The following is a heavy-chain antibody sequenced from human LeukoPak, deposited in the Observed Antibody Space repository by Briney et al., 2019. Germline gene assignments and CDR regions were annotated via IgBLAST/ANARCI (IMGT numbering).Heavy chain of an antibody. CDR2: IRGDGNEK. CDR1: GFIFSNYW. V-gene: IGHV3-7*01. J-gene: IGHJ4*02. CDR3: VRNGDYYRLDY. Sequence: GGSLRLSCAASGFIFSNYWMTWVRQAPGKGLEWVANIRGDGNEKQFEDSVKGRFAISRDNAKNSVYLQMNNLRAEDTAVFYCVRNGDYYRLDYWGQGTLVTVSS. D-gene: IGHD3-22*01.